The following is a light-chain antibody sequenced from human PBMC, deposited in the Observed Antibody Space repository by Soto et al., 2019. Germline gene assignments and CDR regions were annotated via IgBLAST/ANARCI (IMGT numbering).Light chain of an antibody. CDR3: CSYAGSYTYV. CDR1: GSDVGGYNY. V-gene: IGLV2-11*01. J-gene: IGLJ1*01. Sequence: QSVLAQPRSVSGSPGQSVTISCAGTGSDVGGYNYVSWYQQHPGKAPKLMIYDVSQRTSGVPDRFSGSKSGNTASLTVSGLQAEDEADYYCCSYAGSYTYVFGTGTKLTVL. CDR2: DVS.